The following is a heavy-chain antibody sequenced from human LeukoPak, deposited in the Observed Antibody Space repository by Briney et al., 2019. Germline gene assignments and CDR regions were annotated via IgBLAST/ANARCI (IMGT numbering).Heavy chain of an antibody. CDR1: GGSISSGGYY. D-gene: IGHD5-18*01. J-gene: IGHJ4*02. V-gene: IGHV4-31*11. CDR3: ARDRQYSYGYYFDY. Sequence: PSETLSLTCAVSGGSISSGGYYWSWIRQHPGKGLEWIGYIYYSGSTYYNPSLKSRVTISVDTSKNQFSLKLSSVTAADTAVYYCARDRQYSYGYYFDYWGQGTLVTVSS. CDR2: IYYSGST.